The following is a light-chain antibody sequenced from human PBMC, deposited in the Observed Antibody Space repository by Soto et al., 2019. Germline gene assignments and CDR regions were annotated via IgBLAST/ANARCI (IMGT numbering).Light chain of an antibody. J-gene: IGKJ4*01. V-gene: IGKV3-20*01. Sequence: VLTQSPGTLSLSPGERATLSCRASQSLAKRFIAWYQQKPGRAPRLVIYDIFTRATGVPTRISGSGSGTEVTITISSLKSEDGAVYYCQQYNSWPLTFGGGTKVDIK. CDR1: QSLAKRF. CDR2: DIF. CDR3: QQYNSWPLT.